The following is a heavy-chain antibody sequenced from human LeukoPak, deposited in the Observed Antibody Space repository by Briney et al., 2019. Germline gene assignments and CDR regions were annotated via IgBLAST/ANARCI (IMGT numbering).Heavy chain of an antibody. D-gene: IGHD2-2*01. CDR3: ARTPAATYFDY. V-gene: IGHV4-30-2*01. CDR2: IYHSGST. CDR1: GGSISSGGYS. J-gene: IGHJ4*02. Sequence: SETLSLTCTVSGGSISSGGYSWSWIRQPPGKGLEWIGYIYHSGSTYYNPSLKSRVTISVDRSKNQFSLKLSSVTAADTAVYYCARTPAATYFDYWGQGTLVTVSS.